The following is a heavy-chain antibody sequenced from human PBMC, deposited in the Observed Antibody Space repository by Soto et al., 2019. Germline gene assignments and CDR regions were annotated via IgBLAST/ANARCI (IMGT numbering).Heavy chain of an antibody. CDR1: GGSISSYY. J-gene: IGHJ6*03. V-gene: IGHV4-59*01. CDR3: ARDSSIYSYGYRGGLRLDYYYYMDV. CDR2: IYYSGST. Sequence: QVQLQESGPGLVKPSKTLSLTCTVSGGSISSYYWSWIRQPPGKGLEWIGYIYYSGSTNYNPSLKSRVTISVDTSKNQFSLKLSSVTAADTAVYYCARDSSIYSYGYRGGLRLDYYYYMDVCGKGTTVTVSS. D-gene: IGHD5-18*01.